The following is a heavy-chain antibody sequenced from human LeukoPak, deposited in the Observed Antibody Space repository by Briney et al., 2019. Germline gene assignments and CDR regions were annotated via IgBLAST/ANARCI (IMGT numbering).Heavy chain of an antibody. D-gene: IGHD5-12*01. CDR2: IKEDGSEK. V-gene: IGHV3-7*01. J-gene: IGHJ4*02. CDR3: ARDVGYGDY. CDR1: GFTFSGYY. Sequence: PGGSLRLSCEASGFTFSGYYMTWVRQAPGKGLEWVASIKEDGSEKYYVDSVKGRFTISRDNAKNSLYLQMSSLRAEDTGVYFCARDVGYGDYWGQGTLVTVSS.